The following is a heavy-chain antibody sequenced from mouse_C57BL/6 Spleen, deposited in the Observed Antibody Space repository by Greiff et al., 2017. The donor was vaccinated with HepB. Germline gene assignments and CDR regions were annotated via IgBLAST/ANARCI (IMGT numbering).Heavy chain of an antibody. V-gene: IGHV5-9-1*02. CDR1: GFTFSSYA. Sequence: EVNVVESGEGLVKPGGSLKLSCAASGFTFSSYAMSWVRQTPEKRLEWVAYISSGGDYIYYADTVKGRFTISRDNARNTLYLQMSSLKSEDTAMYYCTRGRDSLLDFDYWGQGTTLTVSS. D-gene: IGHD3-3*01. J-gene: IGHJ2*01. CDR2: ISSGGDYI. CDR3: TRGRDSLLDFDY.